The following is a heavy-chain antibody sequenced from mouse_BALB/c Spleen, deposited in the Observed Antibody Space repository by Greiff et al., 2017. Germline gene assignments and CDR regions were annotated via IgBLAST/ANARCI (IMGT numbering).Heavy chain of an antibody. CDR2: INPYNGAT. V-gene: IGHV1-31*01. J-gene: IGHJ4*01. CDR3: ARTKYGNYGAMDY. D-gene: IGHD2-10*02. Sequence: VQLQQSGPELVKPGASVKISCKASGYSFTGYYMHWVKQSHVKSLEWIGRINPYNGATSYNQNFKDKASLTVDKSSSTAYMELHSLTSEDSAVYYCARTKYGNYGAMDYWGQGTSVTVSS. CDR1: GYSFTGYY.